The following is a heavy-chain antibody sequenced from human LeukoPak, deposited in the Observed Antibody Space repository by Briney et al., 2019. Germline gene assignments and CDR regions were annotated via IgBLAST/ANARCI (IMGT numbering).Heavy chain of an antibody. Sequence: GASVKVSCKASGGTFNSYVLNWVRQAPGQGLAWMGWINPNSGGTNYAQKFQGRVTMTRDTSINTAYMELSRLRSDGTAVYYCARDNRLYDSSGLDYWGQGTLVTVSS. CDR2: INPNSGGT. CDR1: GGTFNSYV. V-gene: IGHV1-2*02. CDR3: ARDNRLYDSSGLDY. D-gene: IGHD3-22*01. J-gene: IGHJ4*02.